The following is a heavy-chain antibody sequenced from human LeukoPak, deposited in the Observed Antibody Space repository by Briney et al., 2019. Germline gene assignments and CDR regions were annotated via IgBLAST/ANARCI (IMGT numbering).Heavy chain of an antibody. Sequence: GGSLGLSCAASGFTFSSYAMSWVRQAPGKGLEWVSTISGSGGNTYYADSVKGRFTISRDNSKNTLYLQMNSLRAGDTAVYYCVKERNGRAAAGLFDFWGQGTLVTVSS. D-gene: IGHD6-13*01. CDR3: VKERNGRAAAGLFDF. CDR1: GFTFSSYA. CDR2: ISGSGGNT. V-gene: IGHV3-23*01. J-gene: IGHJ4*02.